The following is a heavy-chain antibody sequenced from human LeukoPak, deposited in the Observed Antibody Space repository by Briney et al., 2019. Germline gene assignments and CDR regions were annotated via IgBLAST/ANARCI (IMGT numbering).Heavy chain of an antibody. J-gene: IGHJ6*02. V-gene: IGHV1-46*01. CDR1: GYTFTSYY. Sequence: GPVKVSCQASGYTFTSYYMHWVRQAPGQRLEWMGRINPSGGSTSYGQNFQCRVTMTRHTSTSTVYMELSSLRSEYTAVYYCARDPGGYSYVGMDVWGQGTTVTVSS. CDR2: INPSGGST. CDR3: ARDPGGYSYVGMDV. D-gene: IGHD5-18*01.